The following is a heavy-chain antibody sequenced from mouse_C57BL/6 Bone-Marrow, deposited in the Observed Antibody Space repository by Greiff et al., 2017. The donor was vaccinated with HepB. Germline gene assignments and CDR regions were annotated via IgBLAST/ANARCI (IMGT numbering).Heavy chain of an antibody. D-gene: IGHD2-1*01. CDR2: ISDGGSYT. J-gene: IGHJ3*01. V-gene: IGHV5-4*01. Sequence: EVKLVESGGGLVKPGGSLKLSCAASGFTFSSYAMSWVRQTPEKRLEWVATISDGGSYTYYPDNVKGRFTISRDNAKNNLYLQMSHLKSEDTAMYYCARDVTFSPTAWFAYWGQGTLVTVSA. CDR1: GFTFSSYA. CDR3: ARDVTFSPTAWFAY.